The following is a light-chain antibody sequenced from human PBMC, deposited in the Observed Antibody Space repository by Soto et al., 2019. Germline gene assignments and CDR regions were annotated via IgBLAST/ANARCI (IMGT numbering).Light chain of an antibody. V-gene: IGLV2-14*01. CDR1: SSDVGGYNY. J-gene: IGLJ3*02. CDR2: EVS. Sequence: QSALTQPASVSGSPGQSITISCTGTSSDVGGYNYVSWYQQHPGKAPKLMIYEVSNRPSGVSNRFSGSKSGNTASLTISGLQAEDEADHYCSSYTRSSTRVFGGGTKLTVL. CDR3: SSYTRSSTRV.